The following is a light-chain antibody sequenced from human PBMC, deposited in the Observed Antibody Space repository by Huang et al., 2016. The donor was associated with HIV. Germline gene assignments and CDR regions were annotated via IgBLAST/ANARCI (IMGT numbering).Light chain of an antibody. CDR1: QSLVHSDGNTY. CDR3: RQGSRWPIT. J-gene: IGKJ5*01. CDR2: KVS. V-gene: IGKV2-30*02. Sequence: DVVMTQSPVSLPVTLGQPASISCRSSQSLVHSDGNTYLNWFQQRPGQSPRRLIYKVSIRDSGVPDRFSGSGSGTDFTLKISRVEAEDVGVYYCRQGSRWPITFGQGTRLDIK.